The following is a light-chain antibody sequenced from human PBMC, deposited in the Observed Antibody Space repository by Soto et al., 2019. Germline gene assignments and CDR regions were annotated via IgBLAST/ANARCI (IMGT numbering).Light chain of an antibody. V-gene: IGKV3-15*01. CDR3: QQYNNWPLT. J-gene: IGKJ4*01. Sequence: EIVMTQSPATLSVSLGERATLSCRASQSVSNHLAWYQQKPGQAPRLIIYGASTRATGFPPRFSGSVSGTEFTLTISSLQSEDFAVYYCQQYNNWPLTFGEGTQVEI. CDR2: GAS. CDR1: QSVSNH.